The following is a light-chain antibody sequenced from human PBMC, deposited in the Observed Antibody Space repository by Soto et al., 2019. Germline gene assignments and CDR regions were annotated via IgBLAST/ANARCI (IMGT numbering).Light chain of an antibody. CDR2: GAS. CDR3: QQYHAWPLA. J-gene: IGKJ4*01. Sequence: EIVMTQSPATLSVSPGERATLSCRASQSVSNNLAWYQQKPGQAPRLLIYGASTRATTIPSRFSGSVSGTYFTLTISSLQSGDLGVYYCQQYHAWPLAFGGGTKVEIK. V-gene: IGKV3-15*01. CDR1: QSVSNN.